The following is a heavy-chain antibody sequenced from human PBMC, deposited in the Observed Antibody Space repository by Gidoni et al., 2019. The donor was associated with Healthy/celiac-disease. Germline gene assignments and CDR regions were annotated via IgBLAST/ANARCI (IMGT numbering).Heavy chain of an antibody. CDR2: ISSSSSTI. D-gene: IGHD3-22*01. V-gene: IGHV3-48*02. J-gene: IGHJ6*02. CDR3: ARDQGAITMIAAYYGMDV. Sequence: EVQLVESGGGLVQPGGSLSLSCAASAFTFSSYTMNWVRPAPGKGLEWVSYISSSSSTIYYADSVKGRFTISRDNAKNSLYLQMNSLRDEDTAVYYCARDQGAITMIAAYYGMDVWGQGTTVTVSS. CDR1: AFTFSSYT.